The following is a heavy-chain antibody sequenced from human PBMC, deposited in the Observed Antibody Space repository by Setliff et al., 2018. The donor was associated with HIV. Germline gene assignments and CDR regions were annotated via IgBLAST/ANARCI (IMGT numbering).Heavy chain of an antibody. D-gene: IGHD5-18*01. CDR2: IRSKAYGGTT. Sequence: PGGSLRLSCGASGFTFSDYYMSWIRQAPGKGLEWVGFIRSKAYGGTTEYAASVKDRFTVSRDDSKSIAYLQINSLKTEDTAVYYCTRDKGYAFDIWGQGTMVTVSS. J-gene: IGHJ3*02. CDR3: TRDKGYAFDI. CDR1: GFTFSDYY. V-gene: IGHV3-49*03.